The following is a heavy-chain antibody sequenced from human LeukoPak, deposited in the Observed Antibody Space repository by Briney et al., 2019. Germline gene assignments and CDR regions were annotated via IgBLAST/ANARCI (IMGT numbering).Heavy chain of an antibody. CDR2: IRAYNGNT. Sequence: ASVEVSCKASVYTFPSYGISWARQACGQGLEGMGWIRAYNGNTNYAQKVKGRVTMTTDTSTSTAYMELRSLRSDDTAVYYCARLSGLGPDSPWELDRWGQGTLVTVSS. J-gene: IGHJ4*02. CDR3: ARLSGLGPDSPWELDR. D-gene: IGHD1-26*01. CDR1: VYTFPSYG. V-gene: IGHV1-18*01.